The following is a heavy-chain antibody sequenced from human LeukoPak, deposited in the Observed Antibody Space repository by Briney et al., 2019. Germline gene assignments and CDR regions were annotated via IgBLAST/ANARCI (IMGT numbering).Heavy chain of an antibody. D-gene: IGHD3-10*01. J-gene: IGHJ4*02. CDR1: GFTFSRYS. V-gene: IGHV3-21*01. Sequence: PGGSLRLSCAASGFTFSRYSVNWVRQAPGKGLEWVSCITGSSDYIFYADSVRGRFTISRDNAKNSLYLQMNSLRAEDTAVYYCAKFKGHYGDSEYYFDYWGQGTLVTVSS. CDR3: AKFKGHYGDSEYYFDY. CDR2: ITGSSDYI.